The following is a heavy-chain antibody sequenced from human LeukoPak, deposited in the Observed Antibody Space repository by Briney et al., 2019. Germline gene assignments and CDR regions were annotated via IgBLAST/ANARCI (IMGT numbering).Heavy chain of an antibody. CDR2: MNPTSGHT. V-gene: IGHV1-8*01. Sequence: GASVKVSCKAPGYTFTSYDINWVRQATGQGLEWMGWMNPTSGHTGYAQNFQGRVTMTRDTSISTAYMELNSPTSEDTAVYYCARSPVGVRKKHDFWGQGTLVIVSS. CDR1: GYTFTSYD. CDR3: ARSPVGVRKKHDF. J-gene: IGHJ4*02. D-gene: IGHD3-10*01.